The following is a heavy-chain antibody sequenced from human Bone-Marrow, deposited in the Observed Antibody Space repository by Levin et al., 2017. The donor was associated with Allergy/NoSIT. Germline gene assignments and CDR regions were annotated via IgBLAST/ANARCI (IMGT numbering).Heavy chain of an antibody. Sequence: GGSLRLSCEVSGFNFRSKSMNWVRQAPGKGLEWVAAISSSGSYESYSDSVKGRFTISRDNAKNLLNLQMNGLSPEDTAVYYCVRSFGSDDFWGQGSLVTVSP. V-gene: IGHV3-21*06. D-gene: IGHD3-10*01. CDR3: VRSFGSDDF. J-gene: IGHJ4*02. CDR2: ISSSGSYE. CDR1: GFNFRSKS.